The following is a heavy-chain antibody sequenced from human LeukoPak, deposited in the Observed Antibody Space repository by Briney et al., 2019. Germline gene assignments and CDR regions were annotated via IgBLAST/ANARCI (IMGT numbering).Heavy chain of an antibody. D-gene: IGHD2-21*01. CDR1: GFTFSSYG. V-gene: IGHV3-30*02. CDR3: VKAPVTTCSGAYCYPFDY. Sequence: GGSLRLSCAASGFTFSSYGMHWVRQAPGKGLEWVAFIRYDGSNKYYADSVKGRFTISRDSSKNTLYLQMNRLRAEDAAVYYCVKAPVTTCSGAYCYPFDYWGQGTLVTVSS. CDR2: IRYDGSNK. J-gene: IGHJ4*02.